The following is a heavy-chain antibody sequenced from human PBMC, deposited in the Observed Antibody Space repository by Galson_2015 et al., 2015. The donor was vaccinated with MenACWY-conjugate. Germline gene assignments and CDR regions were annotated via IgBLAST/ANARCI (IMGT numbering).Heavy chain of an antibody. CDR1: GFTVSNNY. CDR3: ARVVVVAGTHDYFDY. V-gene: IGHV3-66*01. D-gene: IGHD6-19*01. J-gene: IGHJ4*02. Sequence: SLRLSCAASGFTVSNNYMSWVRQAPGRGLEWISIIYSGGSTYYADSMKGRFTISRGNSKNTLYLQMNSLRAEDTAVYYCARVVVVAGTHDYFDYWGQGTLVTVSS. CDR2: IYSGGST.